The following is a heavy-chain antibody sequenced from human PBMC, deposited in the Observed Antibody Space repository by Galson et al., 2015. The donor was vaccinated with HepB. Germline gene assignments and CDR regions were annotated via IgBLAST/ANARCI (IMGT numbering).Heavy chain of an antibody. CDR2: ISAYNGNT. CDR1: GYTFTSYG. V-gene: IGHV1-18*01. J-gene: IGHJ5*02. D-gene: IGHD3-3*01. CDR3: ARDRGNRFGVVKDWFDP. Sequence: SVKVSCKASGYTFTSYGISWVRQAPGQGLEWMGWISAYNGNTNYAQKLQGRVTMTTDTSTSTAYMELRSLRSDDTAVYYCARDRGNRFGVVKDWFDPWGQGTLVTVSS.